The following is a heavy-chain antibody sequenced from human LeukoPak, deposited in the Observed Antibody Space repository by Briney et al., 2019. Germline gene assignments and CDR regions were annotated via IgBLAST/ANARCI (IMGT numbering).Heavy chain of an antibody. CDR1: GFPFSTIW. CDR3: TTLTMIVVVTLDY. Sequence: PGGSLRLSCAASGFPFSTIWMNWVRQAPGKGLEWVGRIKSKTEGGTMDYAAPVKGRFTISRDDSKNTLYLQMNSLKTEDTAVYYCTTLTMIVVVTLDYWGQGTLVTVSS. CDR2: IKSKTEGGTM. J-gene: IGHJ4*02. V-gene: IGHV3-15*01. D-gene: IGHD3-22*01.